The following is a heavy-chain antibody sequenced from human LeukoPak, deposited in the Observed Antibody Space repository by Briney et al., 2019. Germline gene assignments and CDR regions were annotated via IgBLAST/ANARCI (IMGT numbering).Heavy chain of an antibody. Sequence: PSETLSLTCTVSGGSISSYYWSWIRQPPGKGLEWIGYIHHSGDTCQNPSHKSRVTVSSDRSKNQFYLKLSSVTAADTAVYYCARLIAADPQLDSWGQGTLVTVSS. J-gene: IGHJ4*02. D-gene: IGHD6-13*01. V-gene: IGHV4-59*12. CDR3: ARLIAADPQLDS. CDR2: IHHSGDT. CDR1: GGSISSYY.